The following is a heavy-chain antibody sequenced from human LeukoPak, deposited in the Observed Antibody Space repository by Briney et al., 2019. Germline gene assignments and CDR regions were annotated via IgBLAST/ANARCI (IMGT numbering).Heavy chain of an antibody. D-gene: IGHD6-13*01. CDR3: ARVGSSGEFDL. CDR2: ISGFNGKT. V-gene: IGHV1-18*01. J-gene: IGHJ5*02. CDR1: GYTLSDYG. Sequence: ASVKVSCKSSGYTLSDYGLTWVRQAPGQGLEWMGWISGFNGKTNYAVRVQDRLTLTTDTSTNTTTLDLRCLRPDDTAMYYCARVGSSGEFDLWGQGTLLTVSS.